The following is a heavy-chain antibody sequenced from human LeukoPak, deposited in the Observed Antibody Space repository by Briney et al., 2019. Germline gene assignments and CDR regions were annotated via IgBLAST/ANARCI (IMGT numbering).Heavy chain of an antibody. CDR3: AKGDYTYYFDY. J-gene: IGHJ4*02. Sequence: GGSLRLSCAASGFTVSSNYMSWVRQAPGKGLEWVSAISGSGGSTYYADSVKGRFTISRDNSKNTLYLQMNSLRAEDTAVYYCAKGDYTYYFDYWGQGTLVTVSS. CDR1: GFTVSSNY. D-gene: IGHD4-11*01. V-gene: IGHV3-23*01. CDR2: ISGSGGST.